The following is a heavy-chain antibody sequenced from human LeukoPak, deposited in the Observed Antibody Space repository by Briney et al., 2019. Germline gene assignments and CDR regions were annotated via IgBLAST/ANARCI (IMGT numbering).Heavy chain of an antibody. D-gene: IGHD2-2*01. CDR3: ARVGSTSHLHYYYYGMDV. CDR1: GGTFSSYA. CDR2: IIPILGIA. J-gene: IGHJ6*02. V-gene: IGHV1-69*04. Sequence: ASVKVSCKASGGTFSSYAISWVRQAPGQGLEWMGRIIPILGIANYAQRFQGRVTITADKSTSTAYMELSSLRSEDTAVYYCARVGSTSHLHYYYYGMDVWGQGTTVTVSS.